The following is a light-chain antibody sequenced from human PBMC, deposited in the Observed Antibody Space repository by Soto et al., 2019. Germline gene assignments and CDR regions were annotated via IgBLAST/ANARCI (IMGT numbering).Light chain of an antibody. Sequence: EIVLTQSPGTLSLSPGERATLSCRASQTVSGDYLVWYQQKPCQAPRLVIYGASSRATVIPDRFNGSGSGTDFSLTISRLEPEDFAVYCCQQYARSPLTFGGGTKVEIK. CDR1: QTVSGDY. CDR3: QQYARSPLT. CDR2: GAS. V-gene: IGKV3-20*01. J-gene: IGKJ4*01.